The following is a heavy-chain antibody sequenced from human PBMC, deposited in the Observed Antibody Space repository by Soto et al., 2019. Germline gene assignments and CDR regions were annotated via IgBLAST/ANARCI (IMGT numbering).Heavy chain of an antibody. V-gene: IGHV3-23*01. CDR3: AKFRDYGDWYFDL. CDR1: GFTFSSYA. Sequence: GGSLILSCAASGFTFSSYAMSWVRQAPGKGLEWVSAISGSGGSTYYADSVKGRFTISRDNSKNTLYLQMNSLRAEDTAVYYCAKFRDYGDWYFDLWGRGTLVTVSS. J-gene: IGHJ2*01. D-gene: IGHD4-17*01. CDR2: ISGSGGST.